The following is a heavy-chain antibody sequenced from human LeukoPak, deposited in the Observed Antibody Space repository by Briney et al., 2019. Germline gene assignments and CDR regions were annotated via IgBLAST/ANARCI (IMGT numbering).Heavy chain of an antibody. CDR1: GYTFTGYY. Sequence: ASVKVSCKASGYTFTGYYMHWVRQGPGQGLEWMGWINPNSGGTNYAQKFQGRVTMTRDTSISTAYMELSRLRSDDTAVYYCARDSRQYYYYYYMDVWGKGTTVTVSS. V-gene: IGHV1-2*02. CDR3: ARDSRQYYYYYYMDV. J-gene: IGHJ6*03. CDR2: INPNSGGT.